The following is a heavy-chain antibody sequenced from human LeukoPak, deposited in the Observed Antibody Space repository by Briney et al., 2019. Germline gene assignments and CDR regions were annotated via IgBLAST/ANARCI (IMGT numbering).Heavy chain of an antibody. CDR3: ARVRRRLDAFDI. CDR1: GGSISSYY. J-gene: IGHJ3*02. Sequence: SETLSLTCTVSGGSISSYYWSWIRQPPGKGLEWIGYIYYSGRTNYNPSLKSRVTISVDTSKNQFSLKLSSVTAADTAVYYCARVRRRLDAFDIWGQGTMVTVSS. CDR2: IYYSGRT. V-gene: IGHV4-59*01.